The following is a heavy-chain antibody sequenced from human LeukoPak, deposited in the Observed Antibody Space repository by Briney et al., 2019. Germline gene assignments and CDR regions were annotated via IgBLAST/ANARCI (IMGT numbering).Heavy chain of an antibody. Sequence: ASVKVSCKVSGYTLTELSMHWVRQAPGKGLEWNGGFDPEDGETIYAQKFQGRVTMTEDTSTDTAYMELSSLRSEDTAVYYCATSSYYGSGTPRFDYWGQGTLVTVSS. CDR1: GYTLTELS. CDR2: FDPEDGET. V-gene: IGHV1-24*01. J-gene: IGHJ4*02. D-gene: IGHD3-10*01. CDR3: ATSSYYGSGTPRFDY.